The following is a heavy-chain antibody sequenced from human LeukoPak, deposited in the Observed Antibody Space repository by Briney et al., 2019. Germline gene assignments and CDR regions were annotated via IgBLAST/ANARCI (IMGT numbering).Heavy chain of an antibody. CDR3: ARDFDMGITPGDDFDF. V-gene: IGHV3-74*01. Sequence: GGSLRLPCAASGFSFSKYWMHWVRQTPGEGLVWVSRIKEDGTYTSYADSVKGRFTISRDNARNTVFLQMNSLRAEDTAVYYCARDFDMGITPGDDFDFWGQGALVNVFS. J-gene: IGHJ4*02. D-gene: IGHD3-9*01. CDR1: GFSFSKYW. CDR2: IKEDGTYT.